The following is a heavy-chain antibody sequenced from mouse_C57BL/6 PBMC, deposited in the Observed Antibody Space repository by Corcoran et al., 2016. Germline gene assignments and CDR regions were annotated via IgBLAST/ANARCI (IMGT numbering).Heavy chain of an antibody. CDR3: ARERYALAY. J-gene: IGHJ3*01. CDR2: IYPRSGNT. Sequence: QVQLQQSGAELARPGASVKLSCKASGYTFTSYGISWVKQRTGQGLEWIGEIYPRSGNTYYNEKFKGKATLTADKSSSTAYMELRSLTSEDSAVYFCARERYALAYWGQGTLVTVSA. CDR1: GYTFTSYG. V-gene: IGHV1-81*01. D-gene: IGHD1-1*01.